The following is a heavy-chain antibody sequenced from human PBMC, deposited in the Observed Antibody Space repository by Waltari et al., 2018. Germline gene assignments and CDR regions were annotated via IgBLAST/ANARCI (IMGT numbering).Heavy chain of an antibody. CDR1: GGSFSGYY. CDR2: INHSGST. CDR3: ARGRPYTIVVVVAATQPRYFDY. Sequence: QVQLQQWGAGLLKPSETLSLTCAVYGGSFSGYYWSWIRQPPGKGLEWIGEINHSGSTNYNPSLKSRVTISVDTSKNQFSLKLSSVTAADTAVYYCARGRPYTIVVVVAATQPRYFDYWGQGTLVTVSS. D-gene: IGHD2-15*01. J-gene: IGHJ4*02. V-gene: IGHV4-34*01.